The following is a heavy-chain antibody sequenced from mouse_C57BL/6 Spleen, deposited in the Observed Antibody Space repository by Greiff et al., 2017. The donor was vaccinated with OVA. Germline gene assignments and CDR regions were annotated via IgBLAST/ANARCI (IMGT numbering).Heavy chain of an antibody. J-gene: IGHJ4*01. V-gene: IGHV1-55*01. CDR1: GYTFTSYW. CDR2: IYPGSGST. CDR3: ARYPPSTVVATDYAMDY. D-gene: IGHD1-1*01. Sequence: VQLQQSGAELVKPGASVKMSCKASGYTFTSYWITWVKQRPGQGLEWIGDIYPGSGSTNYNEKFKSKATLTVDTSSSTAYMQLSSLTSEDSAVYYCARYPPSTVVATDYAMDYWGQGTSVTVSS.